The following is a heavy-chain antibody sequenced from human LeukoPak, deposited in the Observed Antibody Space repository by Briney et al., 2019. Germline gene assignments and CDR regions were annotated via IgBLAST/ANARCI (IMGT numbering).Heavy chain of an antibody. D-gene: IGHD1-26*01. V-gene: IGHV1-8*01. CDR3: ASSIVGATDAFDI. CDR1: GYTFTSYD. CDR2: MNPNSGNT. Sequence: ASVKVSCKASGYTFTSYDINWVRQATGQGLEWMGWMNPNSGNTGYAQKFQGRVTMTRNTSISTAYMELSSLRSEDTAVYYCASSIVGATDAFDIWGQGTMVTVSS. J-gene: IGHJ3*02.